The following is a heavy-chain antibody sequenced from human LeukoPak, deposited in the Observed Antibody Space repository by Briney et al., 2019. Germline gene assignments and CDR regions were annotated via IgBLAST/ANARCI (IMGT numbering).Heavy chain of an antibody. CDR1: GGTFSDYA. J-gene: IGHJ6*04. CDR2: FIPVLGTA. CDR3: AGIPVFGVVLHQEPV. V-gene: IGHV1-69*10. Sequence: SVKVSCKASGGTFSDYALNRVRQAPGQGLEWMGVFIPVLGTANSTQNFQDRVTITADISTNTVYMELSSLRSEDTAVYFCAGIPVFGVVLHQEPVWGKGTTVTVSS. D-gene: IGHD3-3*01.